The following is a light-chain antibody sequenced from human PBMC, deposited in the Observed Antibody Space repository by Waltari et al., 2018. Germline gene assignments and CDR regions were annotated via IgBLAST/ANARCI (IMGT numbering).Light chain of an antibody. V-gene: IGKV3-20*01. J-gene: IGKJ2*01. CDR2: GAS. Sequence: IVLTQSPGTLFLSPGERATLSCRASQSVSSSNLAWYQQNPGQAPRLLIYGASSRATGIPDRFSGSGSGTDFTLTISRLEPEDFAVYYCQQYGRSWNTFGQGTKLEIK. CDR1: QSVSSSN. CDR3: QQYGRSWNT.